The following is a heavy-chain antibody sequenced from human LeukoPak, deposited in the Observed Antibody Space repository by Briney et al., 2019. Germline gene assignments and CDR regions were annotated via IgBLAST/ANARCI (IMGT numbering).Heavy chain of an antibody. V-gene: IGHV3-30*02. CDR3: ARDLGSGSFAFDI. Sequence: GGSLRLSCAASGFTFTNYNMHWVRQAPGKGLEWVTFISYDRSNKYYADSVRGRFTISRDNSKKMLYMQMNSLRVEDTALYYCARDLGSGSFAFDIWGQGTMVTVSS. J-gene: IGHJ3*02. CDR1: GFTFTNYN. CDR2: ISYDRSNK. D-gene: IGHD3-10*01.